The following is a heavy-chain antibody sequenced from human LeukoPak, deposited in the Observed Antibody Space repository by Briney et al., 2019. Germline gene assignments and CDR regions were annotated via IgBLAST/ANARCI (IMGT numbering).Heavy chain of an antibody. D-gene: IGHD1-26*01. Sequence: GESLKISCKVSGYSFTSYCIGWVRQMPGKGLDWMGIIYPGDSGPTYSPSFQGQVPISVDKSINTAYLQWSSLQASDTAMYYCGMSGDRVPLQDDVFDVWGQGTMVTVST. CDR3: GMSGDRVPLQDDVFDV. J-gene: IGHJ3*01. CDR1: GYSFTSYC. CDR2: IYPGDSGP. V-gene: IGHV5-51*01.